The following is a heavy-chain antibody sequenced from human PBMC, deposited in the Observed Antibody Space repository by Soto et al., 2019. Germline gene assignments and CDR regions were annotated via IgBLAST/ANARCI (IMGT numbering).Heavy chain of an antibody. CDR3: ARGGWLRFDP. D-gene: IGHD5-12*01. V-gene: IGHV4-59*01. J-gene: IGHJ5*02. CDR2: INYSGST. CDR1: GGSISSYH. Sequence: SETLSLTCTVSGGSISSYHWSWIRQPPGKGLEWIGYINYSGSTNYNPSLKSRVTISVDTSKNQFSLKLSSVTAADTAVYYCARGGWLRFDPWGQGTLVTVSS.